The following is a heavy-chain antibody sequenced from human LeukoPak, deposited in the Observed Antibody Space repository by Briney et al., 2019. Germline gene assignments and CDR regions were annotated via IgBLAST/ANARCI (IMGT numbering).Heavy chain of an antibody. V-gene: IGHV1-69*04. CDR2: IIPILGIA. Sequence: SVKVSCKASGGTFSSYAISWVRQAPGQGLEWMGRIIPILGIANYAQKFQGRVTITADKSTSTAYMELSSLRSEDTAVYYCARYGDLGDYFDYWGQGTLVTVSS. CDR1: GGTFSSYA. D-gene: IGHD4-17*01. CDR3: ARYGDLGDYFDY. J-gene: IGHJ4*02.